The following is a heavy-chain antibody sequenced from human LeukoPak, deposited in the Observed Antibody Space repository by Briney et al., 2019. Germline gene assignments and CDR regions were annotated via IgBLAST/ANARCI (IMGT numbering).Heavy chain of an antibody. CDR2: IYSGGST. J-gene: IGHJ6*02. Sequence: GGSLRLSCAASGFTVSSNYMSWVRHAPGKGLEWVSVIYSGGSTYCADCVKGRFTISRDNSKSTRYLQMNSLRAEDTAVYYCARDSPYSGMDVWGQGTTVTVSS. CDR1: GFTVSSNY. CDR3: ARDSPYSGMDV. V-gene: IGHV3-66*01.